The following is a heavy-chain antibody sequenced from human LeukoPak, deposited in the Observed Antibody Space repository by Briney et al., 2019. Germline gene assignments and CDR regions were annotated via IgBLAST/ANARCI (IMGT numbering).Heavy chain of an antibody. CDR3: AREAVPAAIGYYMDV. V-gene: IGHV1-69*05. CDR2: IIPLFGGA. CDR1: GGTFSSYA. D-gene: IGHD2-2*01. J-gene: IGHJ6*03. Sequence: GASVKVSSTASGGTFSSYAISWVRQAPGQGLEWMGGIIPLFGGANYAQKIQGRVTITTDESTSTADMVLSSLRSEDTAVYYCAREAVPAAIGYYMDVWGKGTTVTVSS.